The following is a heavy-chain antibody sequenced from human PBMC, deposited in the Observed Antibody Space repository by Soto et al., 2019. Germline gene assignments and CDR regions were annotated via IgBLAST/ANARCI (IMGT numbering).Heavy chain of an antibody. Sequence: EVQLLESGGGLVQPGGSLRLSCAASGFTFSNYAMSWVRQAPGKGLEWVSAISGSGGSTYYADSVKGRFTISRDNSKNTLYLQMNSLRAEDTAVYYCAKDRGYCSGGSCYSAEYFQHWGQGTLVTVSS. CDR1: GFTFSNYA. D-gene: IGHD2-15*01. CDR2: ISGSGGST. V-gene: IGHV3-23*01. CDR3: AKDRGYCSGGSCYSAEYFQH. J-gene: IGHJ1*01.